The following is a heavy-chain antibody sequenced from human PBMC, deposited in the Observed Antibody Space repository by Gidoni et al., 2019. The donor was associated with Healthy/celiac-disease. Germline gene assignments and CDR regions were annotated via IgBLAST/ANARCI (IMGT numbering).Heavy chain of an antibody. Sequence: QVQLQESGPGLVKPSQTLSPTCTVSGGSISSGSYYWSWIRQPAGKGLEWIGRIYTSGSTNYNPSLRSRVTISVDTSKNQFSLELSSVTAADTAVYYCARSTLTTVTTSSLDYWGQGTLITVSS. J-gene: IGHJ4*02. CDR2: IYTSGST. D-gene: IGHD4-17*01. CDR1: GGSISSGSYY. CDR3: ARSTLTTVTTSSLDY. V-gene: IGHV4-61*02.